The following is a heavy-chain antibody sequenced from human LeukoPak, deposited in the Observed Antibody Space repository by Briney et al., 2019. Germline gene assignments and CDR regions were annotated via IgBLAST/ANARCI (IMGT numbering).Heavy chain of an antibody. CDR3: VRQAVAVSLTHFDF. CDR1: GYSFTSYW. Sequence: GEPLKISCKGSGYSFTSYWIGWVRQMPGKGLEWMGITYRSDSDTRYSPSFQGQVTISVDKSTRTAHLQWSSLKASDSAMYYCVRQAVAVSLTHFDFWGQGTLVSVST. V-gene: IGHV5-51*01. J-gene: IGHJ4*02. CDR2: TYRSDSDT. D-gene: IGHD6-19*01.